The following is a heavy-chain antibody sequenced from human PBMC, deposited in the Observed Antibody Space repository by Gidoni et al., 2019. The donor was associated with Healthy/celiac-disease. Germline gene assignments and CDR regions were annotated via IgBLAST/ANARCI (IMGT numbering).Heavy chain of an antibody. D-gene: IGHD2-21*02. CDR3: AKDLRVTPYGRFDP. CDR1: GFTFRSYA. J-gene: IGHJ5*02. V-gene: IGHV3-23*01. CDR2: ISGSGGST. Sequence: EVQLLESGGGLVQPGGSLRLSCAASGFTFRSYAMSWVRQAPGKGLGWVSAISGSGGSTYYADSVKGRFTISRDNSKNTLYLQMNSLRAEDTAVYYCAKDLRVTPYGRFDPWGQGTLVTVSS.